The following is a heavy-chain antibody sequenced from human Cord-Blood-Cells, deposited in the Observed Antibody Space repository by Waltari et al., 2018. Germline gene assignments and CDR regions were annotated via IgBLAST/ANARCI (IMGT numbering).Heavy chain of an antibody. CDR1: GYSINSGYY. D-gene: IGHD1-26*01. V-gene: IGHV4-38-2*01. CDR3: ARRGYSGSYFDY. Sequence: QVQLQESGPGLVKPSETLSLTCAVSGYSINSGYYWGWIRQPPGKGLGWIGSIYHSGSTYYNPSLKSRVTISVDTSKNQFSLKLSSVTAADTAVYYCARRGYSGSYFDYWGQGTLVTVSS. CDR2: IYHSGST. J-gene: IGHJ4*02.